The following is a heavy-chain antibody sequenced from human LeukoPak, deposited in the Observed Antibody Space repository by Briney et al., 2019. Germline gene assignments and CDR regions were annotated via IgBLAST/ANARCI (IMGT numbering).Heavy chain of an antibody. Sequence: GGSLRLSCAASGFTFSSYAMHWVRQTPGKGLEWVAVISYDGSNKYYADSVKSRFTISRDNSKNTLYLQMNSLRAEDTAVYYCARARSGYFDYWGQGTLVTVSS. D-gene: IGHD2-15*01. J-gene: IGHJ4*02. V-gene: IGHV3-30-3*01. CDR3: ARARSGYFDY. CDR2: ISYDGSNK. CDR1: GFTFSSYA.